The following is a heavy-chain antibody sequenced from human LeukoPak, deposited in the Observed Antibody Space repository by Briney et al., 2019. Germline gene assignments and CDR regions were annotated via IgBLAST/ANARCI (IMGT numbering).Heavy chain of an antibody. J-gene: IGHJ4*02. D-gene: IGHD3/OR15-3a*01. CDR2: IHPSSGAT. Sequence: ASVKVSCKASGYTFTDYYMHWVRQAPGQGLEWMGWIHPSSGATRYAQTFQGRVTMTRDTSISTAYMELNRLTSDDTAMFYCARGLDSGSSLDYWGQGTLVTVSS. CDR3: ARGLDSGSSLDY. V-gene: IGHV1-2*02. CDR1: GYTFTDYY.